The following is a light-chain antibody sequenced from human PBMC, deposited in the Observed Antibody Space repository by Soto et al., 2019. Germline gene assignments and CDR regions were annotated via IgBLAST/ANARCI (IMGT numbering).Light chain of an antibody. J-gene: IGKJ2*01. CDR3: QQYYSYPQT. V-gene: IGKV1-8*01. CDR1: QGISSY. CDR2: AAS. Sequence: AIRMTQSPSSLSASTGDRVTITCRASQGISSYLAWYQQKPGKAPKLLIYAASTLQSGVPSRFSGSGSGTDFTLTISCLQSEDFATYYSQQYYSYPQTFGQGTKLEIK.